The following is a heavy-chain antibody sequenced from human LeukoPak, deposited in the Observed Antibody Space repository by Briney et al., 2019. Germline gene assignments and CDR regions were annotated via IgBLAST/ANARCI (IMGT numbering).Heavy chain of an antibody. CDR3: ARAPPTYSSSWSYYYYGMDV. Sequence: PPETLSLTCTVSGGSISSYYWSWIRQPPGKGLEWIGYIYYSGSTNYNPSLKSRVTISVDTSKNQFSLKLSSVTAADTAVYYCARAPPTYSSSWSYYYYGMDVWGQGTTVTVSS. CDR1: GGSISSYY. J-gene: IGHJ6*02. V-gene: IGHV4-59*01. CDR2: IYYSGST. D-gene: IGHD6-13*01.